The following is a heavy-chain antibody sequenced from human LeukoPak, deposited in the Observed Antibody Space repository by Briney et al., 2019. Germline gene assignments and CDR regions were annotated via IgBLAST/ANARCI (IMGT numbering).Heavy chain of an antibody. J-gene: IGHJ4*02. CDR2: INPNSGNT. CDR1: GYTFTSYY. CDR3: ARGRVLRDDYRSHFDY. Sequence: ASVKVSCKASGYTFTSYYIHWVRQAPGQGLEWMGVINPNSGNTHYAQKFQGRVTLTRDTSTTTVYMELSSLRSEDTAVHHCARGRVLRDDYRSHFDYWGQGTLVTVSS. V-gene: IGHV1-46*01. D-gene: IGHD5-24*01.